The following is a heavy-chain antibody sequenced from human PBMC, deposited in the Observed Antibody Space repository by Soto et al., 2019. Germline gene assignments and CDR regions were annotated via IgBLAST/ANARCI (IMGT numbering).Heavy chain of an antibody. Sequence: QVQLVQSGAELREPGASVKVSCKASGYMFTDYDITWVRQAPGQGLEWMGWINTDNANTNYVQRLQGRVIMTTDTPTTTAYMELRSLGSDDTAVYYCARDLLERSSGSPRHFENWGQGTQVTVSS. J-gene: IGHJ4*02. D-gene: IGHD6-19*01. CDR1: GYMFTDYD. V-gene: IGHV1-18*01. CDR2: INTDNANT. CDR3: ARDLLERSSGSPRHFEN.